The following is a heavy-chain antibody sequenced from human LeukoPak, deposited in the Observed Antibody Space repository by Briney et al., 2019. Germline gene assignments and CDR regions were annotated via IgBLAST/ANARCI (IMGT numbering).Heavy chain of an antibody. CDR1: GFTFSTYG. CDR2: IWYDGSNK. Sequence: GTSLRLSCAASGFTFSTYGMHWVRQAPGKGLEWVAVIWYDGSNKYYADSVTGRFTISRDNSDNTVYLQMNSLRAEDTAVYYCANGYFDTYYFDYWGQGTLVTVSS. V-gene: IGHV3-33*06. J-gene: IGHJ4*02. CDR3: ANGYFDTYYFDY. D-gene: IGHD3-9*01.